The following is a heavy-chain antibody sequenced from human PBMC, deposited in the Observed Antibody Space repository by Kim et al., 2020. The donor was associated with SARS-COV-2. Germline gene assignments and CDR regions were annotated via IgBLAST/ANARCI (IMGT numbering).Heavy chain of an antibody. CDR2: IDPSDSYT. J-gene: IGHJ3*02. CDR3: ARWAGRTFIVATRFVAFDI. CDR1: GYSFTSYW. V-gene: IGHV5-10-1*01. D-gene: IGHD5-12*01. Sequence: GESLKISCKGSGYSFTSYWISWVRQMPGKGLEWMGRIDPSDSYTNYSPSFQGHVTISADKSISTAYLQWSSLKASDTAMYYCARWAGRTFIVATRFVAFDIWGQGTMVTVSS.